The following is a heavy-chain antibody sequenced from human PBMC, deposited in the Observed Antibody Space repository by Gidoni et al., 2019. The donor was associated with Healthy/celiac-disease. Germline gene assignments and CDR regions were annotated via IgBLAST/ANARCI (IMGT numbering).Heavy chain of an antibody. CDR3: ARDWGYYGSGSYYNGAPYYYYGMDV. V-gene: IGHV4-34*01. CDR1: GGSFSGYY. Sequence: QVQLQQWGAGLLKPSETLSLTCAVYGGSFSGYYWRWIRQPPGKGLEWIGGINHSGSTNYNPSLKSRVTISVDTSKNQFSLKLSSVTAADTAVYYCARDWGYYGSGSYYNGAPYYYYGMDVWGQGTTVTVSS. J-gene: IGHJ6*02. D-gene: IGHD3-10*01. CDR2: INHSGST.